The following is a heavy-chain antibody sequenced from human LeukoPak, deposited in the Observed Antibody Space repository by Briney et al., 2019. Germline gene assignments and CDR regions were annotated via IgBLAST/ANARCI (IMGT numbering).Heavy chain of an antibody. CDR1: GFTFSSYA. J-gene: IGHJ4*02. V-gene: IGHV3-30-3*01. CDR3: ARETGSAVGSTDFDY. Sequence: GGSLRLSCTASGFTFSSYAIHWVRQTPGKGLEWVAVISYDGSNKYYADSVKGRFTISRDNSKNTLYLQMNSLRAEDTAVYYCARETGSAVGSTDFDYWGQGTLVTVSS. D-gene: IGHD4-17*01. CDR2: ISYDGSNK.